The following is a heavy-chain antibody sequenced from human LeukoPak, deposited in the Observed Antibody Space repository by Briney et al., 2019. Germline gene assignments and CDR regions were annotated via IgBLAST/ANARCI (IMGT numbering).Heavy chain of an antibody. CDR2: IYPRDSDT. V-gene: IGHV5-51*01. D-gene: IGHD2-15*01. J-gene: IGHJ4*02. CDR3: ARRTYCSGGSCYYFDY. Sequence: GESLQISCEGSGSIFTSYWIGWVRPLPGKGLEWMGIIYPRDSDTRYSPSFQGQVTISADKSISTAYLQWSSLKASDTARYYCARRTYCSGGSCYYFDYWGQGTLVTVSS. CDR1: GSIFTSYW.